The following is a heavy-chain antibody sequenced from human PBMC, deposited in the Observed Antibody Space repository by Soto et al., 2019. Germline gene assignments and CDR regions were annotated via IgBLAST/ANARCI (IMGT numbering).Heavy chain of an antibody. D-gene: IGHD5-12*01. V-gene: IGHV3-30-3*01. Sequence: GGSLRLSCAASESTFSSYAMHWVRQAPGKGLEWVAVISYDGSNKYYADSVKGRFTISRDNSKNTLYLQMNSLRAEDTAVYYCARSYRGLLAYWGQGTLVTVSS. CDR3: ARSYRGLLAY. CDR1: ESTFSSYA. CDR2: ISYDGSNK. J-gene: IGHJ4*02.